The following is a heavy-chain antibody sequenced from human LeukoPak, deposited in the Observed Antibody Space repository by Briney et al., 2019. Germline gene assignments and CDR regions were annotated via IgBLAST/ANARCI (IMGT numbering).Heavy chain of an antibody. D-gene: IGHD6-19*01. Sequence: PGGPLRLSCAASGFTFSSYSMNWVRQAPGKGLEWVSSISSSSSYIYYADSVKGRFTISRDNAKNSLYLQMNSLRAEDTAVYYCARDLGSGWYRDAFDIWGQGTMVTVSS. CDR1: GFTFSSYS. CDR2: ISSSSSYI. CDR3: ARDLGSGWYRDAFDI. V-gene: IGHV3-21*01. J-gene: IGHJ3*02.